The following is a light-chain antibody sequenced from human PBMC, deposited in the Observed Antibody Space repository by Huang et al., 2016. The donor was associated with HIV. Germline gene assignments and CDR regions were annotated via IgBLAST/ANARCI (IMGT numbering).Light chain of an antibody. CDR3: MQALQTLT. J-gene: IGKJ4*01. CDR2: LGS. Sequence: VMTQSPLSLPVTPGEPASISCRSSQSLLHSNGYNYLDWYLQKPGQSPHLVVYLGSNRATGVPDSISGSGSGTDIPLKISGVEAEDVGVYHCMQALQTLTFGGGTKVEIK. V-gene: IGKV2-28*01. CDR1: QSLLHSNGYNY.